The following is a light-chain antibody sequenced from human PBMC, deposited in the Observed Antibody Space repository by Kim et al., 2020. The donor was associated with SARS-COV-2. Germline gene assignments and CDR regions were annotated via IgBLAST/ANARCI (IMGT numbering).Light chain of an antibody. CDR1: QSIARNY. CDR3: QQYDSSPPCT. J-gene: IGKJ2*02. CDR2: GAS. Sequence: EIVLTQSPGTLSLSPGERATLSCRASQSIARNYLAWYQQKHGQAPRLLIYGASSRATGIPDRFSGSGSGTDFTLTITRVEPEDFAVYYCQQYDSSPPCTVGQGTKLEI. V-gene: IGKV3-20*01.